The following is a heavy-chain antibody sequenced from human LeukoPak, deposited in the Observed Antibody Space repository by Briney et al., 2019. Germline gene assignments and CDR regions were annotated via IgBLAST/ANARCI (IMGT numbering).Heavy chain of an antibody. CDR2: IIPIFGTA. D-gene: IGHD3-3*01. J-gene: IGHJ3*02. CDR3: ARTIFGVIIDAFDM. Sequence: SVKVSCKASGGTFSNYAISWVRQAPGQGLEWMGGIIPIFGTANYAQNFQGRVTITADKSTSTAYMELSSLRSEDTAVYYCARTIFGVIIDAFDMWGQGTMVTVSS. V-gene: IGHV1-69*06. CDR1: GGTFSNYA.